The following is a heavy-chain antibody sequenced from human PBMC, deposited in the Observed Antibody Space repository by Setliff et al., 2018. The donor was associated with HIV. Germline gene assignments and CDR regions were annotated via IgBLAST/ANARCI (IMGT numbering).Heavy chain of an antibody. CDR3: ARAPPYSTGWGLDY. CDR2: IDPGGGTT. J-gene: IGHJ4*02. V-gene: IGHV1-46*01. CDR1: GYIFTNYY. Sequence: ASVKVSCKASGYIFTNYYVHWVRQAPGQGLEWMGIIDPGGGTTSYPRKFRDKVTLTRDTSTSTVYMELTYLTSEDTAVYYCARAPPYSTGWGLDYWGQGTLVTVSS. D-gene: IGHD6-19*01.